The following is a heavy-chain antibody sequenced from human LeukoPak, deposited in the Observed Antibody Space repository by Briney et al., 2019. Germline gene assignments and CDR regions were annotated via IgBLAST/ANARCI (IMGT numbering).Heavy chain of an antibody. J-gene: IGHJ6*02. D-gene: IGHD3-10*01. CDR2: VSFDGSNK. CDR1: GFTFSSYS. V-gene: IGHV3-33*08. CDR3: ARAGRGWFGSMDV. Sequence: GGSLRLSCAASGFTFSSYSMNWVRQAPGKGLEWVAVVSFDGSNKYFEDSVKGRFSISRDNSRNTLYLQMNSLRAEDTAVYYCARAGRGWFGSMDVWGQGTTVTVSS.